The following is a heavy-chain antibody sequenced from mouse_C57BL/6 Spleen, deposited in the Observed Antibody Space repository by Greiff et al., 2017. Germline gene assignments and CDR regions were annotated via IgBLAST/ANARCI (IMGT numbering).Heavy chain of an antibody. D-gene: IGHD2-3*01. CDR2: IYPGDGDT. J-gene: IGHJ4*01. Sequence: QVQLKQSGPELVKPGASVKISCKASGYAFSSSWMNWVKQRPGKGLEWIGRIYPGDGDTNYNGKFKGKATLTAEKSSSTAYMQLSSLTSEDSAVYFCARERAYDGYGYAMDYWGQGTSVTVSS. V-gene: IGHV1-82*01. CDR3: ARERAYDGYGYAMDY. CDR1: GYAFSSSW.